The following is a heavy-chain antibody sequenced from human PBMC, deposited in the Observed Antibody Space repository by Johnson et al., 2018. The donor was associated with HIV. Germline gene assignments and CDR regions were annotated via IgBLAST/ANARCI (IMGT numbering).Heavy chain of an antibody. Sequence: VQLVESGGGLVQPGGSLRLSCAASGFTFDDYAMHWVRQAPGKGLEWVSGISWNSGSIGYADSVKGRFTISRDNAKNSLYLQMNSLRAEDTALYYCAKDSAWDSSSSGAFDIWGQGTMVTVSS. CDR2: ISWNSGSI. J-gene: IGHJ3*02. D-gene: IGHD6-6*01. CDR1: GFTFDDYA. CDR3: AKDSAWDSSSSGAFDI. V-gene: IGHV3-9*01.